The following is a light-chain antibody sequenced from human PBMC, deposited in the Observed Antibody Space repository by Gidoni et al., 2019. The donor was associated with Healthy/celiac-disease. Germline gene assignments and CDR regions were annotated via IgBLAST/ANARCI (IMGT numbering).Light chain of an antibody. J-gene: IGKJ1*01. CDR3: QQSYSTSWT. CDR2: AAS. V-gene: IGKV1-39*01. Sequence: DIQMTQSPSSLSASVGDRVTITCRASQSISSYLNSYQQKPGKAPKLLIYAASSLQSGVPSRFSGSGSGTDFTLTISSLQPEDFATYYCQQSYSTSWTFXXXTKVEIK. CDR1: QSISSY.